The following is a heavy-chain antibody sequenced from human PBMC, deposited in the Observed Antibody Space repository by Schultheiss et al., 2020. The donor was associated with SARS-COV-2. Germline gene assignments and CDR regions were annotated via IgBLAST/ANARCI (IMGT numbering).Heavy chain of an antibody. Sequence: GSLRLSCTVSGGSISSSSYYWGWIRQPPGKGLEWIGSIYYSGSTYYNPSLKSRVTISVDTSKNQFSLKLSSVTAADTAVYYCARDYGDYEKADYWGQGTLVTVSS. D-gene: IGHD4-17*01. V-gene: IGHV4-39*02. CDR3: ARDYGDYEKADY. CDR1: GGSISSSSYY. CDR2: IYYSGST. J-gene: IGHJ4*02.